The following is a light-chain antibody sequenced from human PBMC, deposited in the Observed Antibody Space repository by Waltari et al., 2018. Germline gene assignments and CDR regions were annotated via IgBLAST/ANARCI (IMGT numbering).Light chain of an antibody. CDR2: GAS. Sequence: EVVLTQSPGTLSLSPGERATLSCRASQSISSSNLAWYQQKPGQAPRLLIFGASSRATGIPDRFRGSGSGTDFSLTISRLEPEDFAVYYFQQYATTPPDFGPGTKVDIK. J-gene: IGKJ3*01. CDR3: QQYATTPPD. CDR1: QSISSSN. V-gene: IGKV3-20*01.